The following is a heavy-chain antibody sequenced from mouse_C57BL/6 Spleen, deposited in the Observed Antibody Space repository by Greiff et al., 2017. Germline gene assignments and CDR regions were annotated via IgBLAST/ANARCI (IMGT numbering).Heavy chain of an antibody. J-gene: IGHJ4*01. CDR3: ARSPFYYDYDYYAMDY. V-gene: IGHV1-80*01. CDR2: IYPGDGDT. D-gene: IGHD2-4*01. Sequence: VQLQQSGAELVKPGASVKISCKASGYAFSSYWMNWVKQRPGKGLEWIGQIYPGDGDTNYNGKFKGKATLTADKSSSTAYMQLSSLTSEDSAVYFCARSPFYYDYDYYAMDYWGQGTSVTVSS. CDR1: GYAFSSYW.